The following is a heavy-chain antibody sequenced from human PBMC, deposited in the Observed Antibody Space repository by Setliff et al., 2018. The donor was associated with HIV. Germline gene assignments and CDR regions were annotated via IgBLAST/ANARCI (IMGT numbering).Heavy chain of an antibody. CDR1: GYSFSKYG. Sequence: ASVKVSCKASGYSFSKYGISWVRQAPGQGLEWMGWISGFNGNTKYGQNFQGRVTMTTDTSTSTAYMDLRSLRSDDTAVYYCAKCSEMLGTPATSSGYYCGWFDPWGQGTLVTVSS. CDR2: ISGFNGNT. CDR3: AKCSEMLGTPATSSGYYCGWFDP. D-gene: IGHD3-22*01. V-gene: IGHV1-18*01. J-gene: IGHJ5*02.